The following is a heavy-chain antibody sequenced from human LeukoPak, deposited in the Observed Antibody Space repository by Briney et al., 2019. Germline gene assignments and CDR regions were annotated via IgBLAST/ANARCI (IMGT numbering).Heavy chain of an antibody. CDR3: ARLFRITIFGVAREGAFDI. CDR2: IYYSGST. V-gene: IGHV4-39*07. Sequence: SETLSPTCTVSGVSISSSSYYWGWIRQPPGKGLEWIGSIYYSGSTYYNPSLKSRVTISVDTSKNQFSLKLSSVTAADTAVYYCARLFRITIFGVAREGAFDIWGQGTMVTVSS. D-gene: IGHD3-3*01. CDR1: GVSISSSSYY. J-gene: IGHJ3*02.